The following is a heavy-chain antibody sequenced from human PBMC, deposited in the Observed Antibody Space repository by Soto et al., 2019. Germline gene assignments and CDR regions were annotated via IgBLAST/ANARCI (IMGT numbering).Heavy chain of an antibody. J-gene: IGHJ6*02. CDR2: IYYSGST. CDR3: AREGVYTNYAGLAGGMDV. CDR1: GASISSYY. D-gene: IGHD4-4*01. Sequence: QVQLQESGPGLVKPSETLSLTCTVSGASISSYYWSWIRQPPGKGLEWIGYIYYSGSTNYNPSLKSRVTISVDTSKNQFSLKLNSVTAADTAVYYCAREGVYTNYAGLAGGMDVWGQGTTVTVSS. V-gene: IGHV4-59*01.